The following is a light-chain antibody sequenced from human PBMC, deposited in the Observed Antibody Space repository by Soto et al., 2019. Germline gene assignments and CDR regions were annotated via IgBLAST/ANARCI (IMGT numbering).Light chain of an antibody. J-gene: IGKJ2*02. V-gene: IGKV1-39*01. CDR2: AAS. CDR1: QSIASY. Sequence: DIQMTQSPSSLSASVGDRVTITCRASQSIASYLNWFQQKPGKAPRLLIYAASSLQSGVPSRFSGSGSGTDFTLTISSLQPEDFATYYCQQSSNSPMCTVGQGTKLYIK. CDR3: QQSSNSPMCT.